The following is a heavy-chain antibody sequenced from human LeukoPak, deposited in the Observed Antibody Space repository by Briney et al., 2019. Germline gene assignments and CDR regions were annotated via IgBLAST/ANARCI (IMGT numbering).Heavy chain of an antibody. CDR1: GGSISSYY. Sequence: SETLSLTCTVSGGSISSYYWNWIRQPPGKGLEWIGFIYYSGSTNYNPSLKSRVTMSVDTSKNQFSLKVNSVTAADTAVYYCAGNSWEAGMGVWGQGTTVTVSS. V-gene: IGHV4-59*01. D-gene: IGHD1-26*01. CDR3: AGNSWEAGMGV. J-gene: IGHJ6*02. CDR2: IYYSGST.